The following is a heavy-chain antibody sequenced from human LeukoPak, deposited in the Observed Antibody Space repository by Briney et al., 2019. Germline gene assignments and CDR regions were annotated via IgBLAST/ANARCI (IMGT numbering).Heavy chain of an antibody. Sequence: GRSLRLSCAASGFTFSSYAMHWVRQAPGKGLEWVAVISYDGSNKYYADSVKGRFTISRDNSKNTLYLQMNGLRAEDTAVYYCARDPGPFYGEGGFGYWGQGTLVTVSS. D-gene: IGHD4-17*01. CDR2: ISYDGSNK. V-gene: IGHV3-30*04. CDR1: GFTFSSYA. CDR3: ARDPGPFYGEGGFGY. J-gene: IGHJ4*02.